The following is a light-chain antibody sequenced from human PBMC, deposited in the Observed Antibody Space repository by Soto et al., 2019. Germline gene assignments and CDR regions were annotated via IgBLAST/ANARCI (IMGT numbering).Light chain of an antibody. CDR3: EHYYNDWT. Sequence: DILMTQSPSTLSASVGDRVTITCRASQSVSSWLAWYQQKPGQAPKLLIYKASSLESSGPSRFSDSGSGTDFTLTISSLQPDVFASYDGEHYYNDWTFGQGTNVYIK. V-gene: IGKV1-5*03. CDR2: KAS. CDR1: QSVSSW. J-gene: IGKJ1*01.